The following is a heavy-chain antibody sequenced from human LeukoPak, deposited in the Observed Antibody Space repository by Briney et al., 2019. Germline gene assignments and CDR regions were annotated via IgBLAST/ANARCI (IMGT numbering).Heavy chain of an antibody. D-gene: IGHD3-22*01. J-gene: IGHJ4*02. CDR2: ISWDGTT. V-gene: IGHV3-43*01. Sequence: GGSLRLSCVASGFAFEDYTMHWVRQTPGKTLEWVSLISWDGTTYYTDSVKGRFTISRDNSKNSLYLQMDTLRSEDTAFYYCVKDLSYESSGHVLEYWGQGTLVTVSS. CDR1: GFAFEDYT. CDR3: VKDLSYESSGHVLEY.